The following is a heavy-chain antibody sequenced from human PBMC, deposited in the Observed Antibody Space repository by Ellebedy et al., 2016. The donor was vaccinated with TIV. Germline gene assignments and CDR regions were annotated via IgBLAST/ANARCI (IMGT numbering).Heavy chain of an antibody. Sequence: MPSETLSLTCAVYGGSFSGYYWSWIRQPPGKGLEWIGEITHSGSTNYNPSLKSRVTISEDTSKNQFSLNLSSVTAADTAVYYCARGLARDYWGQGTLVTVSS. CDR3: ARGLARDY. J-gene: IGHJ4*02. CDR1: GGSFSGYY. CDR2: ITHSGST. V-gene: IGHV4-34*01.